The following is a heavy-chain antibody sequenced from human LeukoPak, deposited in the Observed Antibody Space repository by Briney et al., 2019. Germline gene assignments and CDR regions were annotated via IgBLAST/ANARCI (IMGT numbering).Heavy chain of an antibody. V-gene: IGHV3-74*01. J-gene: IGHJ4*02. D-gene: IGHD6-19*01. CDR1: GFTFSTNW. CDR3: ARGPRYGSSGWYRSGFHYFDN. CDR2: INSDGSIT. Sequence: GGSLRLSCAASGFTFSTNWMHWVRQAPGKGLVWVSRINSDGSITNYADSVKGRFTISRDNARNTLYLQMNSLRAEDSAVYYCARGPRYGSSGWYRSGFHYFDNWGQGSLVTVSS.